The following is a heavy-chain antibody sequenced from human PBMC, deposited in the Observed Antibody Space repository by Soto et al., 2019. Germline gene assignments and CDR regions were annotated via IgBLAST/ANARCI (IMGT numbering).Heavy chain of an antibody. CDR2: IFWDDDK. V-gene: IGHV2-5*02. Sequence: QITLKESGPTLVKPTQTLTLTCTFSGFSLSPSGVGVGWIRQPPGKALEWLGIIFWDDDKRYRPSLKGRLTITKDTSKNQLVLTRTNMAPVDTATYYCAHLPWKQLWPRAPVVNWGQGTPVTVSS. CDR1: GFSLSPSGVG. CDR3: AHLPWKQLWPRAPVVN. D-gene: IGHD5-18*01. J-gene: IGHJ4*02.